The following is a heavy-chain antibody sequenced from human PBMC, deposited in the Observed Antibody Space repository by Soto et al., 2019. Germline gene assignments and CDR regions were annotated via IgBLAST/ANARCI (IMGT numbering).Heavy chain of an antibody. J-gene: IGHJ4*02. D-gene: IGHD5-12*01. V-gene: IGHV5-10-1*01. Sequence: GESLKISCKGSGYSFTSYWISWVRQMPGKGLEWMGRIDPSDSYTNYSPSFQGHVTISADKSISTAYLQWSSLKASDTAMYYCARPLGAAYSGYEGSDYWGQGTLVTVS. CDR1: GYSFTSYW. CDR2: IDPSDSYT. CDR3: ARPLGAAYSGYEGSDY.